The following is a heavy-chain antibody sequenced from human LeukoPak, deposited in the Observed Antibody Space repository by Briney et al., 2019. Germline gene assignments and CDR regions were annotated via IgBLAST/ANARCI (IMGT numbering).Heavy chain of an antibody. CDR1: GFTFSSYS. CDR3: ARDPGIAAENDY. D-gene: IGHD6-13*01. J-gene: IGHJ4*02. V-gene: IGHV3-48*04. Sequence: RGSLRLSCAASGFTFSSYSMNWVRQAPRKGLEWVSYISSSSSTIYYADSVKGRFTISRDNAKDSLYLQMNSLRAEDTAVYYCARDPGIAAENDYWGQGTLVTVSS. CDR2: ISSSSSTI.